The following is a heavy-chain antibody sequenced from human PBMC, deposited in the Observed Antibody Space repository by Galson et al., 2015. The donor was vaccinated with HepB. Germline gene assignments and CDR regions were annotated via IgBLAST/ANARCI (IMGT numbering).Heavy chain of an antibody. Sequence: SVKVSCKASGYTFTGYYMHWVRQAPGQGLEWMGIINPSGGSTGYAQKFQGRVTMTRDTSTSTVYMELSSLRSEDTAVYYCARGVAGDYGDYYFDYWGQGTLVTVSS. D-gene: IGHD4-17*01. CDR2: INPSGGST. J-gene: IGHJ4*02. V-gene: IGHV1-46*03. CDR3: ARGVAGDYGDYYFDY. CDR1: GYTFTGYY.